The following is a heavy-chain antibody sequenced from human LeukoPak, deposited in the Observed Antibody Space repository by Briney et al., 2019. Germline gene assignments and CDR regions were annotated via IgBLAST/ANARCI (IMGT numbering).Heavy chain of an antibody. CDR3: AKDTPTTGYHLDS. J-gene: IGHJ4*02. V-gene: IGHV3-48*01. D-gene: IGHD1-1*01. CDR1: GFTFSSNS. Sequence: GGSLRLSCAASGFTFSSNSMNWVRQAPGKGLGGVSYISSGSGTIYYADSVKGRFTISRDNSENTLYLQINSLRVEDTAVYYCAKDTPTTGYHLDSWGQGTLVTVSS. CDR2: ISSGSGTI.